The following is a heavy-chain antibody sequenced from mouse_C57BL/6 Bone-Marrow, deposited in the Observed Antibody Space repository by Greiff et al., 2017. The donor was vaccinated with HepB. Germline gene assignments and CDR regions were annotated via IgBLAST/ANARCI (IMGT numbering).Heavy chain of an antibody. CDR3: AKRGTGYCDV. Sequence: VNVVESGPGLVAPSQSLSITCTVSGFSLTSYGVDWVRQPPGKGLEWLGVIWGGGSTNNYSALISSLSIIKDNSKSQVFLKMNSLETDATAMYYCAKRGTGYCDVWDTGTTTTVSS. D-gene: IGHD3-3*01. J-gene: IGHJ1*03. CDR1: GFSLTSYG. CDR2: IWGGGST. V-gene: IGHV2-9*01.